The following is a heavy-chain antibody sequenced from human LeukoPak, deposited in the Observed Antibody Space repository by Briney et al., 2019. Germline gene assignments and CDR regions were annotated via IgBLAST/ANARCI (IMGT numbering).Heavy chain of an antibody. CDR2: IYGDDET. CDR3: AKEEEWERPGPDY. Sequence: GSLRLSCAASGFTITTNYMTWVRQAPGKGLEWVSVIYGDDETNYADSVKGRFTLSRDISKNTMYLQMNSLRAEDTAVYYCAKEEEWERPGPDYWGQGTLVTVSS. CDR1: GFTITTNY. V-gene: IGHV3-53*01. J-gene: IGHJ4*02. D-gene: IGHD1-26*01.